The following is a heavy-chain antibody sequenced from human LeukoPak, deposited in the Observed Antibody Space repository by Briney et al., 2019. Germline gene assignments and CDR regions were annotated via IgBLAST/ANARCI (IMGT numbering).Heavy chain of an antibody. CDR2: IYHSGST. CDR3: ARVAIGYHYDSSGYAVLFDY. D-gene: IGHD3-22*01. CDR1: GYSISSGYY. J-gene: IGHJ4*02. V-gene: IGHV4-38-2*01. Sequence: SETLSLTCAVSGYSISSGYYWGWIRQPPGKGLEWIESIYHSGSTYYNPSLKSRVTISVDTSKNQFSLKLSSVTAADTAVYYCARVAIGYHYDSSGYAVLFDYWGQGTLVTVSS.